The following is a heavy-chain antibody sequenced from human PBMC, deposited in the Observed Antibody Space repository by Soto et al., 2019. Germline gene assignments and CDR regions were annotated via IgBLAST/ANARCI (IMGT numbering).Heavy chain of an antibody. Sequence: GGSLRLSCAVSGFTFSNTWMSWVRQAPGKGLEWVGRIKSNADGGTTDYAAPVKGRFTISRDYSSDTFYLQMNSLRDEDTAVFHCVASGLSFDYWGQGTLVTVSS. V-gene: IGHV3-15*01. J-gene: IGHJ4*02. CDR2: IKSNADGGTT. CDR1: GFTFSNTW. D-gene: IGHD3-16*02. CDR3: VASGLSFDY.